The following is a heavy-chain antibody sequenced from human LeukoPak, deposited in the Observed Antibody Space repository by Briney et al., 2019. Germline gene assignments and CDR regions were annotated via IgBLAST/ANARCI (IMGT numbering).Heavy chain of an antibody. J-gene: IGHJ4*02. D-gene: IGHD3-16*02. V-gene: IGHV4-39*01. CDR2: IYYSGST. CDR1: GGSISSSSCY. Sequence: SETLSLTCTVSGGSISSSSCYSGWIRQPPGKGLGWIGSIYYSGSTYYNPSLKSRVTISVDTSKNQLSLKLSSVTAADTAVYYCARQTAQQLRGIYRYTGDTLYYWGQGTLVTVSS. CDR3: ARQTAQQLRGIYRYTGDTLYY.